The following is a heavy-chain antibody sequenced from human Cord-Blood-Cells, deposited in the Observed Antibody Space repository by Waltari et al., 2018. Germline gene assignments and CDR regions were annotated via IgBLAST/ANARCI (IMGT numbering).Heavy chain of an antibody. Sequence: QPQLQQWGAGLLKPSETLSLTCAAYGGSFSGYYWSWIRPPPGKGLEWVWEINHSGSTNHNPSLKGRVTIVVDTSKNLFSLELVSVAAADTAVYYWARGARLDSHSYNWFNPWGQVTLVTVAS. CDR2: INHSGST. J-gene: IGHJ5*02. V-gene: IGHV4-34*01. CDR1: GGSFSGYY. D-gene: IGHD2-2*03. CDR3: ARGARLDSHSYNWFNP.